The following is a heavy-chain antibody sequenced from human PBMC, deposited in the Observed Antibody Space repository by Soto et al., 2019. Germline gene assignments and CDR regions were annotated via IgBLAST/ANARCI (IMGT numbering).Heavy chain of an antibody. CDR1: GGSISSYY. V-gene: IGHV4-59*08. CDR3: ARQGSSSWYPGFYYMDV. Sequence: TLSLTCTVSGGSISSYYWSWIRQPPGKGLEWIGYIYYSGSTNYNPSPKSRVTISVDTSKNQFSLKLSSVTAADTAVYYCARQGSSSWYPGFYYMDVWGKGTTVTVSS. CDR2: IYYSGST. D-gene: IGHD6-13*01. J-gene: IGHJ6*03.